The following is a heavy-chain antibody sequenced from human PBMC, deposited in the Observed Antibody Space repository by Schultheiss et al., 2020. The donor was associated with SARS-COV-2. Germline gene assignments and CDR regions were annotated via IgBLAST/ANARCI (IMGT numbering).Heavy chain of an antibody. CDR2: ISGSGGST. Sequence: GGSLRLSCAASGFTFSSYAMSWVRKAPGKGLEWVSAISGSGGSTYYADSVKGRFTISRDNAKNSLYLQMNSLRAEDTAVYYCARVEDRTTDYWGQGTLVTVSS. D-gene: IGHD4-11*01. J-gene: IGHJ4*02. V-gene: IGHV3-23*01. CDR3: ARVEDRTTDY. CDR1: GFTFSSYA.